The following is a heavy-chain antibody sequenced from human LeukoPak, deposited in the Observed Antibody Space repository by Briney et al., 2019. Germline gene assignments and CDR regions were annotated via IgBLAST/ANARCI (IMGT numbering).Heavy chain of an antibody. J-gene: IGHJ3*02. CDR3: ARDGSYDAFDI. CDR2: VSAYSDNT. D-gene: IGHD1-26*01. Sequence: ASVKVSCKGFGFTFNSYAISWVRQAPGQGLEWMGWVSAYSDNTYSAQKFQGRVTMTTDTSTNTAYVELRSLRSDDTAVYYCARDGSYDAFDIWGQRTMVTVSS. V-gene: IGHV1-18*01. CDR1: GFTFNSYA.